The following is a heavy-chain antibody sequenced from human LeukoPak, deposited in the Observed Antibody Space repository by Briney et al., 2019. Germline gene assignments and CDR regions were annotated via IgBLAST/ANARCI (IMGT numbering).Heavy chain of an antibody. Sequence: PSETLSLTCAVYGGSFSGYYWSWIRQPPGKGPEWIGEINHSGSTNYNPSLKSRVTISVDTSKNQFSLKLSSVTAADTAVYYCARGWYSGSSYFDYWGQGTLVTVSS. CDR3: ARGWYSGSSYFDY. CDR1: GGSFSGYY. D-gene: IGHD1-26*01. J-gene: IGHJ4*02. V-gene: IGHV4-34*01. CDR2: INHSGST.